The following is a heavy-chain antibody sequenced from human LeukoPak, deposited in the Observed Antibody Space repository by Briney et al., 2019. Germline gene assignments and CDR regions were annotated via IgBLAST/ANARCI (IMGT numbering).Heavy chain of an antibody. V-gene: IGHV4-39*01. CDR2: VYYNGNT. CDR3: ARLPTDLRAFDY. D-gene: IGHD4-17*01. CDR1: GGSISSSSYY. J-gene: IGHJ4*02. Sequence: SETLSLTCTVSGGSISSSSYYWGWIRQPPGKGLECIGSVYYNGNTYCIPSLKSRVTISVDTSKNQFSLKLNSVTAADTAVYYCARLPTDLRAFDYWGQGTLVTVSS.